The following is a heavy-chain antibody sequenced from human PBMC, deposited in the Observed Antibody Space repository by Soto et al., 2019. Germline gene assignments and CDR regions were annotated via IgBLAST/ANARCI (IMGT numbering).Heavy chain of an antibody. Sequence: QVQLVQSGAEVKKPGASVKVSCKASGYTFTSYDINWVRQATGQGLEWMGWMKPNSGNTGYAQKFQGRVTMTRNTSISTAYMELSSLRSEDTAVYYCARDVPAAMCAVYYYYYMDVWGKGTTVTVSS. CDR1: GYTFTSYD. CDR2: MKPNSGNT. CDR3: ARDVPAAMCAVYYYYYMDV. V-gene: IGHV1-8*01. J-gene: IGHJ6*03. D-gene: IGHD2-2*01.